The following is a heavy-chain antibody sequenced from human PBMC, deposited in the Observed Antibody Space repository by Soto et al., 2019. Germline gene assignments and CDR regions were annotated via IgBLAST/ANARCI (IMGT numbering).Heavy chain of an antibody. D-gene: IGHD7-27*01. CDR1: GDNFNNYA. J-gene: IGHJ4*02. CDR3: TRGLGYSAS. CDR2: LVPIFLTA. V-gene: IGHV1-69*06. Sequence: QVQLVQSGTEVKKPGSSVKVSCQASGDNFNNYAINWVRQAPGQGLEWMGGLVPIFLTANYAQKFQGRVTTTADRSTSTAYMELSSVISEDTAVYYCTRGLGYSASWGQGTLVTVSS.